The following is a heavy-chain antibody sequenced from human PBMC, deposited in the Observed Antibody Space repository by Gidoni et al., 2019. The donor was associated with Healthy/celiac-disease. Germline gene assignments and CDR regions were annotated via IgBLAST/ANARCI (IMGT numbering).Heavy chain of an antibody. D-gene: IGHD2-2*01. CDR2: IKQDGSEK. V-gene: IGHV3-7*04. J-gene: IGHJ6*03. CDR3: ARDGTSGYCSSTSCYYYYYMDV. Sequence: EVQLVEYGGGLVQPGGSLRLSCAASGFTLSSYGMSWVRQAPGKGLEWVANIKQDGSEKYYVDSVKGRFTISRDNAENSLYLQMNSLRAEDTAVYYCARDGTSGYCSSTSCYYYYYMDVWGKGTTVTVSS. CDR1: GFTLSSYG.